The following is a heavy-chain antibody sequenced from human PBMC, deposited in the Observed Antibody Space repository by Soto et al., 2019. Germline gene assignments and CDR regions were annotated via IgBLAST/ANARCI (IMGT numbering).Heavy chain of an antibody. V-gene: IGHV3-15*01. CDR1: GFTFSNAW. Sequence: GGSLRLSCAASGFTFSNAWMGWVRQAPGKGLEWVGRIKSKTDGGSTDYAAPVKGRFTISRDDSKNTLYLQMNSLKTEDTAAYYCTAMVLYYYGMDVWGQGTTVTVSS. D-gene: IGHD5-18*01. J-gene: IGHJ6*02. CDR3: TAMVLYYYGMDV. CDR2: IKSKTDGGST.